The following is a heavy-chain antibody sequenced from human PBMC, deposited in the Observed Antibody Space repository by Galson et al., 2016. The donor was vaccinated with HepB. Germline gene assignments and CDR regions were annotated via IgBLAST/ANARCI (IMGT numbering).Heavy chain of an antibody. CDR1: GFSVSSNY. CDR3: ARDCDTTSHYGWFDP. CDR2: ICSGGST. D-gene: IGHD2/OR15-2a*01. Sequence: SLRLSCAASGFSVSSNYIIWVRQAPGKGLEWVSAICSGGSTYYADAVKGHFTVSRDNPKNTVYLQMNSLRAEDTAVYYCARDCDTTSHYGWFDPWGQGTLVTVSS. V-gene: IGHV3-53*01. J-gene: IGHJ5*02.